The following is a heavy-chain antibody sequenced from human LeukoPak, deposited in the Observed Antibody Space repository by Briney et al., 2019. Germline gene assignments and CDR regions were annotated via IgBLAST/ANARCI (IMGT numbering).Heavy chain of an antibody. CDR3: ARDVVRGARLPGI. Sequence: SETLSLICSVSGGFTSTYSWTWIRQSPGKGLEWIGFIDYTGTPSYNPSLKSRVTVSVDTSKNQFSLKLTSVTAADTALYYCARDVVRGARLPGIWGQGTKVTVSS. V-gene: IGHV4-59*01. CDR2: IDYTGTP. J-gene: IGHJ3*02. D-gene: IGHD6-6*01. CDR1: GGFTSTYS.